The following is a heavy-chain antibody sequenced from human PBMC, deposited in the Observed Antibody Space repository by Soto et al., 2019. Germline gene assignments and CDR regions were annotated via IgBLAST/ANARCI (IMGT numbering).Heavy chain of an antibody. Sequence: EVQLVQSGSEVKRPGESLTISCQASGYTFTAFWITWVRQMPGKGLEWMATIDPRDSYSNYSLSFQVHVTISTDKSIGAADLQWSTLEASDTAIYYCAGHSAGFCTKTTCQHYFGMDVWGQWTTVTVSS. V-gene: IGHV5-10-1*03. CDR1: GYTFTAFW. CDR3: AGHSAGFCTKTTCQHYFGMDV. D-gene: IGHD2-8*01. CDR2: IDPRDSYS. J-gene: IGHJ6*02.